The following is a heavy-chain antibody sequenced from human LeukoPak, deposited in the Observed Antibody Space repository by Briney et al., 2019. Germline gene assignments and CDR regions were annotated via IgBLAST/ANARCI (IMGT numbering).Heavy chain of an antibody. Sequence: SETLSLTCTVSGYSISSGYYWGWIRQPPGKGLEGIGSIYHSGSTYYNPSLKSRVTISVDTSKNQFSLKLSSVTAADTAVYYCARDPGTMIVVVNAFDIWGQGTMVTVSS. CDR1: GYSISSGYY. J-gene: IGHJ3*02. V-gene: IGHV4-38-2*02. D-gene: IGHD3-22*01. CDR2: IYHSGST. CDR3: ARDPGTMIVVVNAFDI.